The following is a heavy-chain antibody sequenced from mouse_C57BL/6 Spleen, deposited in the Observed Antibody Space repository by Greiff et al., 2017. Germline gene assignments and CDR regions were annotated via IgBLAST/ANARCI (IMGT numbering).Heavy chain of an antibody. D-gene: IGHD1-1*01. CDR1: GFTFSDYY. CDR3: ARGGYYGRTYYFDY. V-gene: IGHV5-12*01. CDR2: ISNGGGST. Sequence: EVKVVESGGGLVQPGGSLKLSCAASGFTFSDYYMYWVRPTPEKRLEWVAYISNGGGSTYSPDTVKGRFTISRENAKNTLYLQMSRLKSEDTAMYYCARGGYYGRTYYFDYWGQGTTLTVSS. J-gene: IGHJ2*01.